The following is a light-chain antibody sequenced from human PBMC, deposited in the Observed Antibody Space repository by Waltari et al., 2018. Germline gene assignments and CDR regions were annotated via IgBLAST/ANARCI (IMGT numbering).Light chain of an antibody. CDR3: QHYVRLPAT. CDR1: QRVSRS. V-gene: IGKV3-20*01. Sequence: IVLTQSPATLSWSPGERVTLSCRASQRVSRSLAWYQQKPGQAPKLLIYGASTRATGIPDRFTGSGSGTDFSLTISSLEPEDFAIYFCQHYVRLPATFGQGTKVEIK. CDR2: GAS. J-gene: IGKJ1*01.